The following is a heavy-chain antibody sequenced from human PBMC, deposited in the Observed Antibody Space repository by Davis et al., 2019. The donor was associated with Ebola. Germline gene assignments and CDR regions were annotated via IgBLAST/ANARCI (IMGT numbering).Heavy chain of an antibody. CDR2: ISYDGNNK. V-gene: IGHV3-30*18. CDR3: AKDDTHLNMDV. Sequence: GESLKISCAASGFTFSTYGMHWVRQAPGKGLEWVAVISYDGNNKYYLDSVKGRFTISRDNSKNTLYLQMSSLRAEDTALYYCAKDDTHLNMDVWGQGTTVTVSS. CDR1: GFTFSTYG. J-gene: IGHJ6*02.